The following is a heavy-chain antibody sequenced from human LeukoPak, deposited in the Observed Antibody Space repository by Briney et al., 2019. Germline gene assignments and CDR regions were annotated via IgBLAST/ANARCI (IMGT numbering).Heavy chain of an antibody. CDR1: GFTFSSYG. J-gene: IGHJ5*02. Sequence: GRSLRLSCAASGFTFSSYGMHWVRQAPGKGLEWVAVIWYDGSNKYYADSVEGRFTISRDNSKNTLYLQMNSLRAEDTAVYYCARDRGSNWFDPWGQGTLVTVSS. CDR2: IWYDGSNK. D-gene: IGHD5-12*01. CDR3: ARDRGSNWFDP. V-gene: IGHV3-33*01.